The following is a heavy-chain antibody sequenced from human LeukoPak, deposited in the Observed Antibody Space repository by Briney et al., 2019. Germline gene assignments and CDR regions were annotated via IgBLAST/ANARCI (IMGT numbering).Heavy chain of an antibody. D-gene: IGHD6-19*01. CDR3: AKGAVAWGYSFDY. V-gene: IGHV3-74*01. CDR1: GFTFSSYW. CDR2: INSDGSST. J-gene: IGHJ4*02. Sequence: GGSLRFSCAASGFTFSSYWMLWLRQAPGNGLVWVSRINSDGSSTRYADSVKGRFTISRDNSKNTLYLQMNSLRAEDTAVYYCAKGAVAWGYSFDYWGQGTLVTVSS.